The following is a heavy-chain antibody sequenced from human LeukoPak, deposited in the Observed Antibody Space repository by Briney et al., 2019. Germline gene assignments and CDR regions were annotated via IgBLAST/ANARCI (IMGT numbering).Heavy chain of an antibody. Sequence: GASVKVSCKASGYTFTGYYMHWVRQAPGQGLEWMGWINPNSGGTNYAQKFQGRVTMTRDTSISTAYMELSRLRSDDTAVYYCARDLGESSSWYHADYYYYMDVWGKGTTVTVSS. D-gene: IGHD6-13*01. CDR3: ARDLGESSSWYHADYYYYMDV. V-gene: IGHV1-2*02. J-gene: IGHJ6*03. CDR2: INPNSGGT. CDR1: GYTFTGYY.